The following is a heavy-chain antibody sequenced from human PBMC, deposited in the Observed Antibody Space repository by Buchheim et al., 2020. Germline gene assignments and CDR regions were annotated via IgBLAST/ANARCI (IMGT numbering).Heavy chain of an antibody. J-gene: IGHJ6*02. CDR3: AKDNGLLGYDFWSGYYSSYYYGMDV. D-gene: IGHD3-3*01. CDR1: GFTFSSYG. Sequence: QVQLVESGGGVVQPGRSLRLSCAASGFTFSSYGMHWVRQAPGKGLEWVAVISYDGSNKYYADSVKGRFTISRDNSKNTLYWQMNSLRAEDTAVYYCAKDNGLLGYDFWSGYYSSYYYGMDVWGQGTT. CDR2: ISYDGSNK. V-gene: IGHV3-30*18.